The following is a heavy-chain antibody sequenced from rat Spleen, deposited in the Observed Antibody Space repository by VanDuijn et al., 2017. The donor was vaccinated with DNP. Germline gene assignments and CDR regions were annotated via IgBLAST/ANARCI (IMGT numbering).Heavy chain of an antibody. CDR2: IRYDGGYT. J-gene: IGHJ2*01. CDR3: ARWNSGHFDY. CDR1: GFTFSDYY. V-gene: IGHV5-22*01. Sequence: VQLVESGGDLVQPGRSLKLFCAASGFTFSDYYMAWFRQAPRKGLEWVAYIRYDGGYTKYGDSVKGRFTISRDNAKNTLYLQMNSLRSEDMATYYCARWNSGHFDYWGQGVMVSVSS. D-gene: IGHD4-3*01.